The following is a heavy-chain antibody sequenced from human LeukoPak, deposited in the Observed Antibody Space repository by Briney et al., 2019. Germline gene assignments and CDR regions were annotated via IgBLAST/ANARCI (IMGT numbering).Heavy chain of an antibody. CDR1: GYTFTNYN. CDR3: ARVTSTSWYECFDC. Sequence: GASVTVSCKASGYTFTNYNMHWVRQAPGQGLEWMGTINPSGYSANFAQKVQGRVTMTSDTATSTVYMELSSLRSEDTAVYYCARVTSTSWYECFDCWGQGTLVTVSS. V-gene: IGHV1-46*01. D-gene: IGHD6-13*01. J-gene: IGHJ4*02. CDR2: INPSGYSA.